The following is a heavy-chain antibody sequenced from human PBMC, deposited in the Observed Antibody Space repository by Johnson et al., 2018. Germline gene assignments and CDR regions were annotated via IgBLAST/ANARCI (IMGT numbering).Heavy chain of an antibody. Sequence: VQLVETGGGLVQPGGSLRLSCAASGFTFSSYWMSWVRQAPGKGLEWVANIKQDGSEKYYVDSVKGRFTISRDKAKNSLYLQMNSLRAEDTAVYYCARSPAGVYCSGGSCSYDGFDIWGQGTMVTVSS. J-gene: IGHJ3*02. CDR3: ARSPAGVYCSGGSCSYDGFDI. V-gene: IGHV3-7*01. CDR2: IKQDGSEK. D-gene: IGHD2-15*01. CDR1: GFTFSSYW.